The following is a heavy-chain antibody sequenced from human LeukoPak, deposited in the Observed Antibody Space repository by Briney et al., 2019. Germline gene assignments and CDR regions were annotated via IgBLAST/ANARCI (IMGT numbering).Heavy chain of an antibody. CDR1: GGSISSYY. CDR2: IYYSGST. J-gene: IGHJ4*02. CDR3: ARQKRGYDRGSLDY. D-gene: IGHD2-2*01. V-gene: IGHV4-59*01. Sequence: SETLSLTCTVSGGSISSYYWSWIRQPPGKGLEWIGYIYYSGSTNYNPSLKSRVTISVDTSKNQFSLKLSSVTAADTAVYYCARQKRGYDRGSLDYWGQGTLATVSS.